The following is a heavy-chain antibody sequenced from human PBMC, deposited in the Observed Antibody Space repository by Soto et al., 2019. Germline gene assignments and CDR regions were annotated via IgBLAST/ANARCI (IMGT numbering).Heavy chain of an antibody. Sequence: GGSLRLSCAASGFTFSSYAMSWVRQAPGKGLEWVSAISGSGGSTYYADSVKGRFTISRDNSKNTLYLQMNSLRAEDTAVYYCAKDYDSSGWYNYYFDYWGQGTLVTVSS. CDR3: AKDYDSSGWYNYYFDY. CDR1: GFTFSSYA. D-gene: IGHD6-19*01. V-gene: IGHV3-23*01. J-gene: IGHJ4*02. CDR2: ISGSGGST.